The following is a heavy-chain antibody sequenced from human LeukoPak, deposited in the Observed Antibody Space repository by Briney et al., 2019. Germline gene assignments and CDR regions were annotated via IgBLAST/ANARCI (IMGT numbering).Heavy chain of an antibody. CDR1: GFTFTSSA. Sequence: ASVKVSCKASGFTFTSSAVQWVRQARGQRLEWIGWIVVGSGNTNYAQKFQERVTITRDMSTSSAYMELSSLRSEDTAVYYCAASPDYYDSSGYSYYFDYWGQGTLVTVSS. V-gene: IGHV1-58*01. D-gene: IGHD3-22*01. CDR3: AASPDYYDSSGYSYYFDY. CDR2: IVVGSGNT. J-gene: IGHJ4*02.